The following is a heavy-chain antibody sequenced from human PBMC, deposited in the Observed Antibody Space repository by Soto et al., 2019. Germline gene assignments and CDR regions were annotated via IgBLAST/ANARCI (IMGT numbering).Heavy chain of an antibody. Sequence: GEPLRISWKGSGDSFTSYWISWVSQLHGKGLEWMGRIDPSDSYTNYSPSFQGHVTISADKSISTAYLQWSSLKASDTAMYYCARHISGIYYYYGMDVWGQGTTVTFSS. CDR2: IDPSDSYT. J-gene: IGHJ6*02. CDR1: GDSFTSYW. D-gene: IGHD6-13*01. CDR3: ARHISGIYYYYGMDV. V-gene: IGHV5-10-1*01.